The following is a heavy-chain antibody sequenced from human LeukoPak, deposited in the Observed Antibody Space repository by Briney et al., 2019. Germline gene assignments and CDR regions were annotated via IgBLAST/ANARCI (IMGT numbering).Heavy chain of an antibody. CDR2: ISYSGST. CDR1: GGSISSSSYY. Sequence: SETLSLTCTVSGGSISSSSYYWGWIRQPPGKGLEWIGSISYSGSTYYNPSLKSRVTISVDTSKNQFSLILTSVTAADTAVYYCARQGLGFDYWGQGTLVTVSS. CDR3: ARQGLGFDY. J-gene: IGHJ4*02. D-gene: IGHD6-19*01. V-gene: IGHV4-39*01.